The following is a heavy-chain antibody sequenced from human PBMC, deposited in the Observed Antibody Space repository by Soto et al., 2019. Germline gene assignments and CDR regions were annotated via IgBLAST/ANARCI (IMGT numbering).Heavy chain of an antibody. J-gene: IGHJ6*02. Sequence: GGSLRLSCAASGFTFSSYGMHWVRQAPGKGLEWVAVRSYDGSNKYYADSVKGRFTISRDNSKNTLYLQMNSLRAEDTAVYYCAKEAYYYYGMDVWGQGTTVTVSS. CDR2: RSYDGSNK. CDR3: AKEAYYYYGMDV. V-gene: IGHV3-30*18. CDR1: GFTFSSYG.